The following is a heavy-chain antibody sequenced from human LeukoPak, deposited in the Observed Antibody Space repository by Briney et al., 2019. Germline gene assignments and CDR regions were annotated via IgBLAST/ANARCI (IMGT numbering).Heavy chain of an antibody. CDR2: IKQDGSKK. J-gene: IGHJ4*02. Sequence: PGGSLRLSCVASGFPFSSYWMTWVRQAPGKGLEWVANIKQDGSKKSYVDSVKGRFTISRDNSKNTLYLQMNSLRAKDTAVYYCAKDTYLKDSPRLDYWGQGTLVTVSS. D-gene: IGHD5-18*01. V-gene: IGHV3-7*03. CDR1: GFPFSSYW. CDR3: AKDTYLKDSPRLDY.